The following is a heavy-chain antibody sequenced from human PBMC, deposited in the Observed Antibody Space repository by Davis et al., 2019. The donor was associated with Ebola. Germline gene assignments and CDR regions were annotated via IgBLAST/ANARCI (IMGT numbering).Heavy chain of an antibody. J-gene: IGHJ3*02. D-gene: IGHD6-19*01. CDR3: AGGESGWDASDI. V-gene: IGHV3-21*01. CDR1: GFTFSSYS. Sequence: GSLKISCAASGFTFSSYSMNWVRQAPGKGLEWVSSISISSAFIYYADSVKGRFTVSRDNAKNSLSLQMNSLRAEDTAVYYCAGGESGWDASDIWGRGTMVTVSS. CDR2: ISISSAFI.